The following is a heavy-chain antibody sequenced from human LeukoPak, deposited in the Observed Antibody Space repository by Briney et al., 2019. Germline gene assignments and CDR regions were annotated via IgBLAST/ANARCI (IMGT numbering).Heavy chain of an antibody. D-gene: IGHD6-19*01. CDR3: AKSWEQWLVRGFDY. CDR1: GFTFSSYG. V-gene: IGHV3-30*18. Sequence: TGRSLRLSCAASGFTFSSYGMHWVRQAPGKGLEWVAVISYDGSNKYYADSVKGRFTISRDNSKNTLYLQMNSLRAEDTAEYYCAKSWEQWLVRGFDYWGQGTLVTVSS. J-gene: IGHJ4*02. CDR2: ISYDGSNK.